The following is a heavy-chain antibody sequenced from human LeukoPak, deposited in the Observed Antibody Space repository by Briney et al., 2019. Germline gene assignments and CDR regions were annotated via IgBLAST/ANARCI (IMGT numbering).Heavy chain of an antibody. J-gene: IGHJ1*01. D-gene: IGHD2-8*02. V-gene: IGHV4-34*01. CDR1: GGSFSGYY. Sequence: SETLSLTCAVYGGSFSGYYWSWIRQPPGKGLEWIGEINHSEATDYNPSFKSRATILVDTSKNQFSLKLSSVTAADTAVYYCAREPQYCSGGGCYGGYFQHWGQGTLVTVSS. CDR3: AREPQYCSGGGCYGGYFQH. CDR2: INHSEAT.